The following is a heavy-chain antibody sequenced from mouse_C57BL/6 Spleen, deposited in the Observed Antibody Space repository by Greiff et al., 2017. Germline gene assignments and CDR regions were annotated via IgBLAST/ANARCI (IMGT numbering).Heavy chain of an antibody. D-gene: IGHD1-1*01. CDR2: INPNYGGT. CDR1: GYTFTDYY. V-gene: IGHV1-26*01. Sequence: EVQLQQSGPELVKPGASVKISCKASGYTFTDYYMNWVKQSNGKSLEWIGDINPNYGGTSYNQKFKGKATLTVDKSSSTAYMELRSLTAEDSAVYDSASGVSSWFAYWGQGTLVTVSA. J-gene: IGHJ3*01. CDR3: ASGVSSWFAY.